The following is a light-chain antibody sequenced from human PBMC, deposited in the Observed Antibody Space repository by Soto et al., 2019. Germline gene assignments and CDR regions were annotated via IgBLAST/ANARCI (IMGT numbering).Light chain of an antibody. CDR2: EVS. J-gene: IGLJ1*01. Sequence: SALTQPASVSGSPGQSITISCTGTSSDVGGYNYVSWYQQHPGKAPKLMIYEVSNRPSGVSNRFYGSKSGNTASLTISGLQAEHEADYYCSSYTSSSTLDVFGTGTKLTVL. CDR1: SSDVGGYNY. CDR3: SSYTSSSTLDV. V-gene: IGLV2-14*01.